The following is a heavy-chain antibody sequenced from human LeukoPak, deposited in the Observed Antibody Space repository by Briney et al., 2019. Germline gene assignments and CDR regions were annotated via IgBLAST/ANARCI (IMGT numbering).Heavy chain of an antibody. J-gene: IGHJ4*02. Sequence: PGGSLRLSCAASRFTFSSYAMSWVRQAPGKGLEWVSAISASGGSTYYADSVKGRFTISRDNSGNTLYLQMNTLRAEDTAIYYCAKSQYSSSWYYFDYWGRGTLVTVSS. CDR1: RFTFSSYA. V-gene: IGHV3-23*01. CDR2: ISASGGST. D-gene: IGHD6-13*01. CDR3: AKSQYSSSWYYFDY.